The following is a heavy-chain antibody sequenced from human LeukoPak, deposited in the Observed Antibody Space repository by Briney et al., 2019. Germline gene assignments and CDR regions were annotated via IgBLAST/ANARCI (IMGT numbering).Heavy chain of an antibody. Sequence: GGSLRLSCAASGFTFSNYGMHWVRQTPGKGLEWVAVISSDGSEKKYADVVKGRFTISRDNSKNTVYLQLNGLRADDTAVFYCATLGGSGSYDLPFYDSWGQGTLVTVSS. CDR3: ATLGGSGSYDLPFYDS. CDR1: GFTFSNYG. V-gene: IGHV3-30*03. J-gene: IGHJ4*02. CDR2: ISSDGSEK. D-gene: IGHD3-10*01.